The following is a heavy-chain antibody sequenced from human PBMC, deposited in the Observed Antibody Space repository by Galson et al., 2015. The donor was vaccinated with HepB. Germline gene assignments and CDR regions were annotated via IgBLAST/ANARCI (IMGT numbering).Heavy chain of an antibody. CDR1: GYTFTSYD. Sequence: SGYTFTSYDINWVRQATGQGLEWMGWMNPNSGNTGYAQKFQGRVTMTGNTSISTAYMELSSLRSEDTAVYFCAGGGQRYDYVWGSYPTKDAFNIWGQGTMVTVSS. D-gene: IGHD3-16*02. V-gene: IGHV1-8*01. J-gene: IGHJ3*02. CDR2: MNPNSGNT. CDR3: AGGGQRYDYVWGSYPTKDAFNI.